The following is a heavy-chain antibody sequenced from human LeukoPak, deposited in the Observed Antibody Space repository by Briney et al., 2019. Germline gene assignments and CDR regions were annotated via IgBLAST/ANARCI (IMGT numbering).Heavy chain of an antibody. CDR2: IYPNGNT. J-gene: IGHJ6*03. V-gene: IGHV4-39*01. CDR1: GGSISRSSYY. D-gene: IGHD3-3*01. Sequence: SETLSLTCIVSGGSISRSSYYWGWLRQPPGKGLEWIGSIYPNGNTYYNPSLKSRVTISVDTSKNQFSLKLTSVTAADTAVYYCARQWVHYDFWSGYSARPERYYYMDVWGKGTTVTVSS. CDR3: ARQWVHYDFWSGYSARPERYYYMDV.